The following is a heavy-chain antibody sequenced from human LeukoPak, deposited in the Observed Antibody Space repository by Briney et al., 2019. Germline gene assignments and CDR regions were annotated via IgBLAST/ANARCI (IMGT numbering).Heavy chain of an antibody. CDR3: ARASDLYSGSSYYYYMDV. CDR2: IYYSGST. CDR1: GGSISSSSYY. D-gene: IGHD1-26*01. J-gene: IGHJ6*03. Sequence: SETLSLTCTVSGGSISSSSYYWGWIRQPPGKGLEWIGSIYYSGSTYYNPSLKSRVTISVDTSKNQFSLKLSSVTAADTAVYYCARASDLYSGSSYYYYMDVWGKGTTVTVSS. V-gene: IGHV4-39*07.